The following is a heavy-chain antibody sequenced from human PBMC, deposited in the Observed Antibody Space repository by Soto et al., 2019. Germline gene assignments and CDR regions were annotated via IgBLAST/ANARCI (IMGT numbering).Heavy chain of an antibody. Sequence: SETLSLTCAVSGGSISGSQWWTWVRQPPGTGLEWIGETHHNGNTNYNPSLKGRLTISLDKSKNQLSLRLTSVTAADTAVYYCARHLTYCSAGSCYSDFPYYGMDVWGQGTTVTVSS. CDR3: ARHLTYCSAGSCYSDFPYYGMDV. D-gene: IGHD2-15*01. CDR1: GGSISGSQW. J-gene: IGHJ6*02. CDR2: THHNGNT. V-gene: IGHV4-4*02.